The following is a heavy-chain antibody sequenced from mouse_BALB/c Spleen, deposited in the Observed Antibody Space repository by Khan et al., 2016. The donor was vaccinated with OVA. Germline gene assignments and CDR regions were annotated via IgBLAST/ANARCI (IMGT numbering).Heavy chain of an antibody. CDR2: IYPGSDNT. Sequence: QVRLQQSGPELVKPVASVKMSCKASGYTFTDYIINWVKQRTGQGLEWIGDIYPGSDNTYYNEKFKGKATLTADKSSNPVYMQLSSLTSEDSAVYFCARAGYGTCAYWGQGTLVTVSA. V-gene: IGHV1-81*01. CDR3: ARAGYGTCAY. J-gene: IGHJ3*01. CDR1: GYTFTDYI. D-gene: IGHD2-10*02.